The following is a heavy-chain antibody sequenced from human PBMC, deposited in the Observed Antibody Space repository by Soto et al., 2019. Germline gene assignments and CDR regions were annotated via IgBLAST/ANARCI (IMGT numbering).Heavy chain of an antibody. J-gene: IGHJ6*02. D-gene: IGHD6-25*01. CDR2: IYYSGSR. Sequence: SETLSLTCSVSGGSINTVGYYWTWIRQQPGKGLEWIGYIYYSGSRDYNPSLKSRVSMSVDASKNQFSLNLTYVTAADTAVYYCAKESGGYDSSTRYGLDVWGQGTTVTVS. CDR3: AKESGGYDSSTRYGLDV. CDR1: GGSINTVGYY. V-gene: IGHV4-31*03.